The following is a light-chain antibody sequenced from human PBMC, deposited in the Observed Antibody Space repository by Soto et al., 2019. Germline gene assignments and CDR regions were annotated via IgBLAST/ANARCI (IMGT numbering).Light chain of an antibody. CDR2: GAS. J-gene: IGKJ1*01. CDR3: HQYNKGPRP. CDR1: QSVSSN. Sequence: EVVMTQSPAILSVSPGERATLSCRASQSVSSNLAWYQQKSGXAPRLLIYGASTRATGVPARFSGSGSGTEFTRTISSLQSEDFAIYYCHQYNKGPRPVGQGTKGEI. V-gene: IGKV3-15*01.